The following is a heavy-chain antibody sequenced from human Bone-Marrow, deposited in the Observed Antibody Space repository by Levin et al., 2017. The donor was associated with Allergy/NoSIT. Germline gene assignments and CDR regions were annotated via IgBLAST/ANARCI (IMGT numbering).Heavy chain of an antibody. J-gene: IGHJ4*02. CDR1: GYTFTNYH. CDR2: INPNSGGT. Sequence: GESLKISCKASGYTFTNYHMHWVRQAPGQGLEWMGRINPNSGGTNYAQKFQGRVTMTRDTSISTVYMELSGLRSDDTAVYYCARDPYYDLWSGYYMTFDYWGQGTLVTVSS. CDR3: ARDPYYDLWSGYYMTFDY. V-gene: IGHV1-2*06. D-gene: IGHD3-3*01.